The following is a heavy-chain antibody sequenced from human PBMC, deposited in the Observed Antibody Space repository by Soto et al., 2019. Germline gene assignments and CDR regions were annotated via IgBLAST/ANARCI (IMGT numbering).Heavy chain of an antibody. V-gene: IGHV3-30*18. CDR3: ANGKDGVCYYYGMDV. D-gene: IGHD1-26*01. CDR1: GLTFRDSG. J-gene: IGHJ6*02. Sequence: QVHLVESGGGVVQPGTSLRLSCVVSGLTFRDSGMHWVHQAPGKGLEWVAVISFDGSERHYRDSVKGRFYISRDNSRNTLYRQKNSLRGDDSAVYYCANGKDGVCYYYGMDVWGQGSTVTVSS. CDR2: ISFDGSER.